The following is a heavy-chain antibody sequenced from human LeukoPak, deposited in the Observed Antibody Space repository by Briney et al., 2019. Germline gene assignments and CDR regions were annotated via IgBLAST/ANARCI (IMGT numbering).Heavy chain of an antibody. V-gene: IGHV1-46*01. Sequence: ASVKVSCKASGYTFTSYYMHWVRQAPGQGLEWMGIINPSGGSTSYAQKFQGRVTMTRDTSTSTVYLELSSLSSEDTAVYYCARGPGTGWGDYWGQGTLVTVSS. CDR3: ARGPGTGWGDY. J-gene: IGHJ4*02. D-gene: IGHD6-13*01. CDR1: GYTFTSYY. CDR2: INPSGGST.